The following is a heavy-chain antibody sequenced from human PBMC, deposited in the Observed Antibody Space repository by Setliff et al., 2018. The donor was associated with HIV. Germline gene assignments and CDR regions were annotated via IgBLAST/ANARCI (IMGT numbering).Heavy chain of an antibody. CDR3: ATRQAPRSCYMDV. CDR1: GFTFSSYA. J-gene: IGHJ6*03. CDR2: IRGTGGDT. Sequence: LRLSCAASGFTFSSYAMSWVRQAPGKGLEWVSSIRGTGGDTYYSDSVKGRFTISRDNSKNTLYLQMDSLRAEDTAVYYCATRQAPRSCYMDVWGKGTTVTVSS. V-gene: IGHV3-23*01. D-gene: IGHD6-6*01.